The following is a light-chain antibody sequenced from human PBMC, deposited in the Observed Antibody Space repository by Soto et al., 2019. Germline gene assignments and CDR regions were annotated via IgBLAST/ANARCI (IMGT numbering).Light chain of an antibody. V-gene: IGKV3-11*01. CDR1: QRVSSY. J-gene: IGKJ4*01. CDR2: DAA. CDR3: QQRSNWPPLLT. Sequence: EIVLTQSPATLSLSPGEIATLSCRASQRVSSYLAWYQQKPGQAPRLLIYDAANRATGIPARFSSSGSGTDFTHTISSLEPEDFAVYYCQQRSNWPPLLTFGGGTKVEIK.